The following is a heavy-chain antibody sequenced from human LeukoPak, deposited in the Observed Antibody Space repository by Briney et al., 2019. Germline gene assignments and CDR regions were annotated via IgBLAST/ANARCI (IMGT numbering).Heavy chain of an antibody. CDR1: GGSISSGSYY. D-gene: IGHD1-26*01. CDR2: IYTSGST. J-gene: IGHJ4*02. V-gene: IGHV4-61*02. CDR3: ARTLGGSYSPPNY. Sequence: SETLSLTCTVSGGSISSGSYYWSWIRQPAGKGLEWIGRIYTSGSTNYNPSLKSRVTISVDTPKNQFSLKLSSVTAADTAVYYCARTLGGSYSPPNYWGQGTLVTVSS.